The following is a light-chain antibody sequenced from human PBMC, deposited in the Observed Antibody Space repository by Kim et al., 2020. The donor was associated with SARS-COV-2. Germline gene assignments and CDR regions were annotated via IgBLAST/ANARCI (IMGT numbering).Light chain of an antibody. CDR1: TWQSNNA. Sequence: ASVKLTCTLPTWQSNNAIAWHQQQPGKGPRYLMKFNSDGSHTKGDGIPDRFSGSRSGAARYLTISSLQSEDEADYYCQTWGSGVWVFGGGTQLTVL. CDR3: QTWGSGVWV. J-gene: IGLJ3*02. CDR2: FNSDGSH. V-gene: IGLV4-69*01.